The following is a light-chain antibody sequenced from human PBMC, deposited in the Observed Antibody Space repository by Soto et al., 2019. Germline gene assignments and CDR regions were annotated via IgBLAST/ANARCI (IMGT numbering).Light chain of an antibody. V-gene: IGLV2-14*01. Sequence: QSALTQPASVSGSPGQSVTISCTGTSSDVGGDKYVSWYQQHPDKAPKLIIFEVSNRPSGISSRFSGSKSGNTASLTISGLQAEDEADYYCASYTSSSTSVIFGRGTKVTVL. J-gene: IGLJ2*01. CDR2: EVS. CDR3: ASYTSSSTSVI. CDR1: SSDVGGDKY.